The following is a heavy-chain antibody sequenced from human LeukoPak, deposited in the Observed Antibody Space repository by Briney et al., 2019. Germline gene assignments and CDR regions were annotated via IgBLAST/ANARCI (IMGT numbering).Heavy chain of an antibody. CDR1: GGSIYSTNW. CDR2: IHHDGRI. Sequence: SETLSLTCDVSGGSIYSTNWWNWVRQPPGKGLEWIGEIHHDGRINYNPSLKSRVTLSVDKSKNQFSLRLNSVTAADTAMYYCARSHDHLWGNYPDYWGQGTLVTVSS. CDR3: ARSHDHLWGNYPDY. J-gene: IGHJ4*02. V-gene: IGHV4/OR15-8*01. D-gene: IGHD3-16*02.